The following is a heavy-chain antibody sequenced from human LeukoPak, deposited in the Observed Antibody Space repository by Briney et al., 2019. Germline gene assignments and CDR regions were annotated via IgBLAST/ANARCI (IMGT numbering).Heavy chain of an antibody. CDR3: AKGLYDFWSGYYIYYYYYGMDV. D-gene: IGHD3-3*01. CDR2: ISGSGGST. Sequence: GGSLRLSCAASGFTFSTYWMHWVRQAPGKGLEWVSAISGSGGSTYYADSVKGRFTISRDNSKNTLYLQMNSLRAEDTAVYYCAKGLYDFWSGYYIYYYYYGMDVWGQGTTVTVSS. J-gene: IGHJ6*02. CDR1: GFTFSTYW. V-gene: IGHV3-23*01.